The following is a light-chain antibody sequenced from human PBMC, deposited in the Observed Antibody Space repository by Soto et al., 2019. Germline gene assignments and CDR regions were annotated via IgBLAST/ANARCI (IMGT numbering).Light chain of an antibody. CDR1: SSNIGSNY. CDR2: RNN. J-gene: IGLJ2*01. Sequence: QSVLTQPPSASGTPGQRVTISCSGSSSNIGSNYVYWYQQLPGTAPKLLIYRNNQRPSGVPFRCSGSKTAASASLAIIGLQSEDEADYYCAAWDDTYVVFGGGTKVTVL. CDR3: AAWDDTYVV. V-gene: IGLV1-47*01.